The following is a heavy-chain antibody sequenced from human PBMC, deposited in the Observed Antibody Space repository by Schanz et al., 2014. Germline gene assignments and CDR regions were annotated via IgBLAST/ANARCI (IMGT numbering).Heavy chain of an antibody. J-gene: IGHJ3*02. D-gene: IGHD5-18*01. CDR1: GYTFSSYG. CDR3: TRGGYSYALSAFDI. Sequence: QVQLVQSGAEVKKPGASVKVSCKTSGYTFSSYGITWVRQAPGQGLEWMGWISPYNGNTNYAPKVQGRVTVTTDTSTSTVYMDLRSLRSDDTAVYYCTRGGYSYALSAFDIWGQGTMVTVSS. V-gene: IGHV1-18*01. CDR2: ISPYNGNT.